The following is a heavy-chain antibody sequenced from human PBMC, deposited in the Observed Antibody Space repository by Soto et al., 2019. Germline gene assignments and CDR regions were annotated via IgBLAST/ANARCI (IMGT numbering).Heavy chain of an antibody. D-gene: IGHD1-26*01. CDR1: GYTFTSYG. CDR3: ARGASPLIDY. CDR2: ISAYNGNT. Sequence: VASVKVSCKASGYTFTSYGISWVRQAPGQGLEWMGWISAYNGNTNYAQKLQGRVTITRDTSASTAYMELSSLRSEDTAVYYCARGASPLIDYWGQGTLVTVSS. V-gene: IGHV1-18*01. J-gene: IGHJ4*02.